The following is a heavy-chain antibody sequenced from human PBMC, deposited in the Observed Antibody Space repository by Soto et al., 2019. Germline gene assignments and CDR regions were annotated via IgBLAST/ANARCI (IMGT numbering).Heavy chain of an antibody. D-gene: IGHD2-15*01. CDR1: GGSISNFY. CDR3: ARTAVCSGGSCYPY. V-gene: IGHV4-59*05. Sequence: SETLSLTCTVSGGSISNFYWNWIRQPPGKGLEWIGSIYYSGSTNYNPSLKSRVTISVDTSKNQFSLKLSPVTAADTAVYYCARTAVCSGGSCYPYWGQGTLVTVSS. CDR2: IYYSGST. J-gene: IGHJ4*02.